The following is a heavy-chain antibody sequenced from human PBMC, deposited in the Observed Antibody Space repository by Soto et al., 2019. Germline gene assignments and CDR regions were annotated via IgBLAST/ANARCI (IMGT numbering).Heavy chain of an antibody. CDR3: ARGIGYCSSINCYSSRRLRFDS. CDR1: GGSFSGYY. V-gene: IGHV4-34*01. J-gene: IGHJ4*01. D-gene: IGHD2-2*01. Sequence: QVQLQQWGAGLLKPSETLSLTCAVYGGSFSGYYWTWIRQSPEKGLEWIGEVNHSGTTYYNPSLKTRVTISVHTPKNQFSLKMSSVTAADTAVYYCARGIGYCSSINCYSSRRLRFDSWGHGTLVTVSS. CDR2: VNHSGTT.